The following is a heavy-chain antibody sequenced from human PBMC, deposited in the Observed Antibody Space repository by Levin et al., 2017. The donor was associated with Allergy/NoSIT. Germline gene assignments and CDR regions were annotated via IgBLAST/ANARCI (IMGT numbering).Heavy chain of an antibody. CDR3: ARAPKDVVVGGFDY. V-gene: IGHV3-74*01. J-gene: IGHJ4*02. CDR2: INSDGSST. CDR1: GFTFSSYW. Sequence: GGSLRLSCAASGFTFSSYWMHWVRQAPGKGLVWVSRINSDGSSTSYADSVKGRFTISRDNAKNTLYLQMNSLRAEDTAVYYCARAPKDVVVGGFDYWGQGTLVTVSS. D-gene: IGHD2-15*01.